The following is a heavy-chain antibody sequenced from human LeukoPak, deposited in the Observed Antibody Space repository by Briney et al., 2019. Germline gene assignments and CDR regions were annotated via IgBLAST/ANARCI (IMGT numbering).Heavy chain of an antibody. V-gene: IGHV3-48*04. CDR1: GFTFSSYS. J-gene: IGHJ4*02. Sequence: GGPLRLSCAASGFTFSSYSMNWVRQAPGKGLEWVSYISSSSSTIYYAHSVKGRFTISRDNAKNSLYLQMNSLRAEDTAVYYCARDIYYYDSSGYYYPGGSDYWGQGTLVTVSS. CDR3: ARDIYYYDSSGYYYPGGSDY. CDR2: ISSSSSTI. D-gene: IGHD3-22*01.